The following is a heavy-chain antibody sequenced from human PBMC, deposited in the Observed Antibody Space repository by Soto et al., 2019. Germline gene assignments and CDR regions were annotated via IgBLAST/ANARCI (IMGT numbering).Heavy chain of an antibody. D-gene: IGHD4-4*01. J-gene: IGHJ6*02. V-gene: IGHV1-69*18. Sequence: QVQLVQSGAEVKKPGSSVTVSCKASVGTFSSYAISWVRQSPGQGLEWMGRIIPFIGTANYAQKFQGRVTITADESTSTAYMELTSLRSEVTAVYYCARVVMTTVPASYYYGMDVWGQGTTVTVSS. CDR3: ARVVMTTVPASYYYGMDV. CDR1: VGTFSSYA. CDR2: IIPFIGTA.